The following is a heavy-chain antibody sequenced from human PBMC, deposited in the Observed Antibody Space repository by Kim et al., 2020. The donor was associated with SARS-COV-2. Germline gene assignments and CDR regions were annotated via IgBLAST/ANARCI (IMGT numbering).Heavy chain of an antibody. CDR1: GYTFTGYY. CDR3: ARVNRSGSYYERGMDV. J-gene: IGHJ6*02. CDR2: INPNSGGT. D-gene: IGHD1-26*01. Sequence: ASVKVSCKASGYTFTGYYMHWVRQAPGQGLEWMGRINPNSGGTNYAQKFQGRVTMTRDTSISTAYMELSRLRSDDTAVYYCARVNRSGSYYERGMDVWGQGTTVTVSS. V-gene: IGHV1-2*06.